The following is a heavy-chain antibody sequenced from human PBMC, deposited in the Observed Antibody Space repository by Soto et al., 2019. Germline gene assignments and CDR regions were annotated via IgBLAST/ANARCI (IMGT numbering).Heavy chain of an antibody. D-gene: IGHD3-10*01. CDR1: GGSISSYY. CDR2: IYYSGST. J-gene: IGHJ5*02. Sequence: QVQLQESGPGLVKPSETLSLTCTVSGGSISSYYWSWIRQPPGKGLEWIGYIYYSGSTNYNPSLKSRVTISVDPSKNQFSLKLSSVTAADTAVYYCAREGLTYYYGSGNNWFDPWGQGTLVTVSS. V-gene: IGHV4-59*01. CDR3: AREGLTYYYGSGNNWFDP.